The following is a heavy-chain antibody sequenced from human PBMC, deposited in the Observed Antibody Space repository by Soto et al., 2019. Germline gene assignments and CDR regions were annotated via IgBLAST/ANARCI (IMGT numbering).Heavy chain of an antibody. J-gene: IGHJ5*02. CDR3: ARAALVPAAMCFDP. CDR2: IYYSGST. D-gene: IGHD2-2*01. CDR1: GGSISSGDYY. V-gene: IGHV4-30-4*01. Sequence: PSETLSLTCTVSGGSISSGDYYWSWIRQPPGKGLEWIGYIYYSGSTYYNPSLKSRVTISVDTSKNQFSLKLSSVTAADTAVYYCARAALVPAAMCFDPWGQGTLVTV.